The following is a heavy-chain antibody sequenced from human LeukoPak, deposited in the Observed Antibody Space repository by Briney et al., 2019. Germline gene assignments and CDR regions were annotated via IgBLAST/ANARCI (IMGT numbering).Heavy chain of an antibody. CDR3: ARGVRYFDWLSQLNWFDP. J-gene: IGHJ5*02. V-gene: IGHV4-31*03. CDR1: GGSISSGGYY. Sequence: SQTLSLTCTVSGGSISSGGYYWSWIRQHPGKGLEWIGYIYYSGSTYYNPSLKSRVTISVDTSKNQFSLKLSSVTAADTAVYYCARGVRYFDWLSQLNWFDPWGQGTLVTVSS. D-gene: IGHD3-9*01. CDR2: IYYSGST.